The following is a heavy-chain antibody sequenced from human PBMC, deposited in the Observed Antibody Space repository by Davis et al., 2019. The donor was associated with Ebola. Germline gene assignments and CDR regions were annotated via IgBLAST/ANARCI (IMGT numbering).Heavy chain of an antibody. V-gene: IGHV4-30-4*01. CDR1: GGSISSGDYY. J-gene: IGHJ4*02. D-gene: IGHD3-3*01. CDR3: ARVYYDFWSGNLDY. Sequence: SETLSLTCTVSGGSISSGDYYWSWIRQPTGKGLEWIGEINHSGSTNYNPSLKSRVTISVDTSKNQFSLKLSSVTAADTAVYYCARVYYDFWSGNLDYWGQGTLVTVSS. CDR2: INHSGST.